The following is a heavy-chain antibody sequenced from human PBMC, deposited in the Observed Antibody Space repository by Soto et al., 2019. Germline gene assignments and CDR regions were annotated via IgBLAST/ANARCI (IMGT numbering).Heavy chain of an antibody. V-gene: IGHV1-18*01. CDR3: ARDRGYCSGGSCWTHFDY. Sequence: QVQLVQSGAEVKKPGASVKVSCKASGYTFTSYGISWVRQAPGQGLEWMGWISAYNGNTNYAQKLQGRVTMTTDTTTSTAYMELRSLRSDDTAVYYCARDRGYCSGGSCWTHFDYWGQGTLVTVSS. J-gene: IGHJ4*02. D-gene: IGHD2-15*01. CDR2: ISAYNGNT. CDR1: GYTFTSYG.